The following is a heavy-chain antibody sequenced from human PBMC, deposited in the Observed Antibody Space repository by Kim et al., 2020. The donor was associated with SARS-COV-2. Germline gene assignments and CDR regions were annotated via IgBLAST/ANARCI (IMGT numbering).Heavy chain of an antibody. D-gene: IGHD1-26*01. J-gene: IGHJ4*02. CDR3: ARAGKMGAAITFDF. Sequence: NPTLKSRLNISIDTSKNQFSLKLTSVTAADTAVYYCARAGKMGAAITFDFWGQGKLVTVSA. V-gene: IGHV4-59*01.